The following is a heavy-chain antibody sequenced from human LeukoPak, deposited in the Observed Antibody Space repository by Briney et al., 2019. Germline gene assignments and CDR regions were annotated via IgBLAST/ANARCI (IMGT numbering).Heavy chain of an antibody. CDR2: INPSGHVT. CDR3: ARSVVETDAFDI. D-gene: IGHD3-3*01. V-gene: IGHV1-46*02. J-gene: IGHJ3*02. Sequence: GASVNVSCKASGYTFNTYYMHWVRQAPGQGLEWMGIINPSGHVTLYAQKFQGRVTMTRDTSTSTVYMELSSLRSEDTAVYSCARSVVETDAFDIWGQGTMVTDS. CDR1: GYTFNTYY.